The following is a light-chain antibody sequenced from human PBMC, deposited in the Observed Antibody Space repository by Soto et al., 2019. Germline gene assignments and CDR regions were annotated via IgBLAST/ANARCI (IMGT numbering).Light chain of an antibody. CDR1: QSLSSN. CDR3: QHYNKWLWT. Sequence: EIVMTQSPATLSVSPGERATLSYGASQSLSSNLAWYQQKPGQAPRLLIYGASTRATGVPARFSGSGSGTEFTLTISSLQSEDFAVYYCQHYNKWLWTFGQGTKVDI. V-gene: IGKV3-15*01. CDR2: GAS. J-gene: IGKJ1*01.